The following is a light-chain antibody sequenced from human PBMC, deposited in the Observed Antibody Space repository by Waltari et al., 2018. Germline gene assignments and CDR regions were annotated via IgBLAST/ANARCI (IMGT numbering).Light chain of an antibody. CDR1: SSNIGSNF. J-gene: IGLJ3*02. V-gene: IGLV1-47*01. CDR3: AAWDDRLSAWV. CDR2: RIT. Sequence: QSVLTQPPSASGTPGQRVTISCSGSSSNIGSNFLYWYQQFPGTAPKLLIYRITQRPSGVPDLCSGSKSGTSASLAISGLRSEDEADYYCAAWDDRLSAWVFGGGTKLTVL.